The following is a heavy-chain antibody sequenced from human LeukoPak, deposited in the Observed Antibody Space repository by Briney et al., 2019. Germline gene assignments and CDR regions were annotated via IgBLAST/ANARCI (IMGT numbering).Heavy chain of an antibody. CDR2: IIPIFGTA. CDR1: GGTFSSYA. Sequence: GASVTVSSKASGGTFSSYAISWVRQAPGQGREWMGGIIPIFGTANYAQKFQGRVTITADESTSTAYMELSSLRSEDTAVYYCAGSEDDAFDIWGQGTMVTVSS. CDR3: AGSEDDAFDI. J-gene: IGHJ3*02. V-gene: IGHV1-69*13.